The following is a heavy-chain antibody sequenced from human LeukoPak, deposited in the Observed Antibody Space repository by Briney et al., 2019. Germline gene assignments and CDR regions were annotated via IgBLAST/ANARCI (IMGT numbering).Heavy chain of an antibody. CDR2: IGTAGDP. D-gene: IGHD5-18*01. J-gene: IGHJ6*04. Sequence: GGSLRLSCAASGFTFSSYYMHWVRQATGKGLEWVSAIGTAGDPYYPGSVKGGFTISRENAKNSLYLKMSSLRAGDTAVYYCARGGLRGYSYGWVDVWGKGTTVTVSS. V-gene: IGHV3-13*05. CDR1: GFTFSSYY. CDR3: ARGGLRGYSYGWVDV.